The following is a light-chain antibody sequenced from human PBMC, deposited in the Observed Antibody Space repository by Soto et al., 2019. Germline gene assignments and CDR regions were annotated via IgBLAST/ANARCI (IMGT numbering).Light chain of an antibody. CDR3: SSFAGYNTYVV. CDR1: SSDVGGYDY. V-gene: IGLV2-8*01. CDR2: EVT. J-gene: IGLJ2*01. Sequence: QSALTQPPSASGSPGQPVTISCTGTSSDVGGYDYVSWYQQHPGKVPKLIIYEVTKRPSGVPDRFSASKSGNTASLSVSGLQTEDEADYYCSSFAGYNTYVVFGGGTKLTVL.